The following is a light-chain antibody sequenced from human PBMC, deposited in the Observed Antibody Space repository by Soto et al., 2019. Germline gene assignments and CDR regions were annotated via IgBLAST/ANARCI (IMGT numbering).Light chain of an antibody. J-gene: IGLJ3*02. CDR1: SSDVGGYNY. CDR3: TSYTSSNPPV. CDR2: EVN. V-gene: IGLV2-14*01. Sequence: QSALTQPASVSGSPGQSITISCTGTSSDVGGYNYVSWYQQHPGKAPKLMIYEVNNRPSGVSNRFSGSKSGNTASLTISGLQAEDDADYYCTSYTSSNPPVVCGGTKLTVL.